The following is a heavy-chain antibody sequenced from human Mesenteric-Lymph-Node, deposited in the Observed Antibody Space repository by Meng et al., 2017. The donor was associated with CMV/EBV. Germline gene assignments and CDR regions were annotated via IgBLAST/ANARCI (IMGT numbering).Heavy chain of an antibody. CDR2: IYYIGIT. Sequence: SETLSLTCIISHASTRGYYWSWIRQPPGKGLEWIGYIYYIGITNYNPSHKSRATLPVDTSKRQSSLKFTAVTTADTAVYFYARGESGYYYAMDVWGQGTPVTVSS. CDR1: HASTRGYY. CDR3: ARGESGYYYAMDV. V-gene: IGHV4-59*01. J-gene: IGHJ6*02.